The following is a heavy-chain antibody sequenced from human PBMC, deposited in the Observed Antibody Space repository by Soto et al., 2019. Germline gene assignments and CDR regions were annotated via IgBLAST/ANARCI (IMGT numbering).Heavy chain of an antibody. V-gene: IGHV1-2*04. CDR2: INPNSGGT. CDR3: ARGGIVVVTANDAFDI. D-gene: IGHD2-21*02. Sequence: ASVKVSCKASGYTFSSYYMHWVRQAPGQGLEWMGWINPNSGGTNYAQKFQGWVTMTRDTSISTAYMELSRLRSDDTAVYYCARGGIVVVTANDAFDIWGQGTMVTVSS. J-gene: IGHJ3*02. CDR1: GYTFSSYY.